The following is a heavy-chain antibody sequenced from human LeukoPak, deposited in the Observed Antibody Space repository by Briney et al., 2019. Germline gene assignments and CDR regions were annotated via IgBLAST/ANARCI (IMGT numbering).Heavy chain of an antibody. J-gene: IGHJ2*01. CDR2: VYETGRT. CDR1: GGSISSSSSY. D-gene: IGHD3-22*01. V-gene: IGHV4-39*07. CDR3: ARAARQGFTKIVVPFFYFDL. Sequence: SETLSLTCTVSGGSISSSSSYWGWVRQPPGKGLEWIGSVYETGRTYYNPSLKSRVTISVDTSKNQFSLKLSSVTAADSAVYYCARAARQGFTKIVVPFFYFDLWGRGTLVTVSS.